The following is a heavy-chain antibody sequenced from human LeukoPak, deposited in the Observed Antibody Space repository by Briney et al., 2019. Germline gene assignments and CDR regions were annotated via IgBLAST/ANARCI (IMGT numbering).Heavy chain of an antibody. Sequence: GGSLRLSCAASAFTFSIYSMNWVRQAPGKGLEWVAGINWNGGSTGYADSVKGRFTISRDNAKNSLYLQMNSLRAEDTALYYCARGRDSSGWYGWDYWGQGTLVSVSS. V-gene: IGHV3-20*04. J-gene: IGHJ4*02. CDR1: AFTFSIYS. CDR2: INWNGGST. CDR3: ARGRDSSGWYGWDY. D-gene: IGHD6-19*01.